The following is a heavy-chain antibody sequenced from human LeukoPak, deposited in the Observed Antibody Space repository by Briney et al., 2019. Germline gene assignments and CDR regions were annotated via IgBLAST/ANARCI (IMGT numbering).Heavy chain of an antibody. D-gene: IGHD1-26*01. V-gene: IGHV3-74*01. Sequence: SGGSLRLSCAASGFTFSSYGMSWVRQAPGKGLVWISWIETDGSRSGYVGSVQGRFTVSRDNAKSTLYLQMNSLRAEDTAIYYCARDQVGTMPNDFWGQGTLVTVSS. J-gene: IGHJ4*02. CDR2: IETDGSRS. CDR1: GFTFSSYG. CDR3: ARDQVGTMPNDF.